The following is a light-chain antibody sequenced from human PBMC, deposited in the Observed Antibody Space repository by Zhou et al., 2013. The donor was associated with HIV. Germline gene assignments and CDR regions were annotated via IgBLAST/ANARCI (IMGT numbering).Light chain of an antibody. CDR1: QDIKNF. Sequence: DIQMTQSPASLSANVGDRVTITCQASQDIKNFLNWYQQKSGSAPVLLISDAFTLQSGVPSRFSGSGSGTDFTLVISSLQPEDVATYFCQQQEDVPLTFGGGTKVDLK. J-gene: IGKJ4*01. CDR2: DAF. CDR3: QQQEDVPLT. V-gene: IGKV1-33*01.